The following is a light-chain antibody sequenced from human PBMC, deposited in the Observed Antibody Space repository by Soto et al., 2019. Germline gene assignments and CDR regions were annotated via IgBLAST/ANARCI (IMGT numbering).Light chain of an antibody. Sequence: EIVLTQSPGTLSLSPGERATLSCRASQSISSSSLAWYQQKPGQAPRLLIYATSNRATGIPARFSGSGSGTDFTLTISSLEPEDFAVYYCQQRSSWPFTFGPGTKVDIK. J-gene: IGKJ3*01. V-gene: IGKV3D-20*02. CDR1: QSISSSS. CDR2: ATS. CDR3: QQRSSWPFT.